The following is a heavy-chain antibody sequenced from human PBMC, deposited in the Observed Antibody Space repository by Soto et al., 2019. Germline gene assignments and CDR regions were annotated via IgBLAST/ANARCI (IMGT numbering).Heavy chain of an antibody. CDR2: IYYSGIT. D-gene: IGHD3-10*01. J-gene: IGHJ3*02. CDR3: ARDSADGPPKSGFDI. CDR1: DGSICNSDDY. V-gene: IGHV4-39*02. Sequence: TVADGSICNSDDYGFWNRKTPGKGLEWIGSIYYSGITYYNPSLKSRVTISRDNSKNTLYLQRNSLRAEDTAVYYCARDSADGPPKSGFDIRVKRT.